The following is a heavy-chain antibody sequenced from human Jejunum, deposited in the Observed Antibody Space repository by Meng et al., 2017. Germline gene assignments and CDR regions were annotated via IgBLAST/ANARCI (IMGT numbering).Heavy chain of an antibody. J-gene: IGHJ4*02. V-gene: IGHV2-5*02. CDR3: AHRREGRDGVTWDSGSFDH. D-gene: IGHD2-8*01. CDR1: GFSHTTDGVG. CDR2: IYWVDDK. Sequence: SGPTLAKPTETLTLTCTFSGFSHTTDGVGVGWLRQPPGKALECLALIYWVDDKRYNPSLKSRLTITKDTSKNQVVLAMTNVDPVDTATYYCAHRREGRDGVTWDSGSFDHWGQGSLVTVSS.